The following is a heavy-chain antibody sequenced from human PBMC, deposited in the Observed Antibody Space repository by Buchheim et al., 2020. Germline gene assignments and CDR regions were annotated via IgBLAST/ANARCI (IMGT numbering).Heavy chain of an antibody. CDR1: GGSISDSSYY. D-gene: IGHD3-10*01. J-gene: IGHJ4*02. CDR3: VRHVIFYGSGSRHFDR. CDR2: FYYGGRP. V-gene: IGHV4-39*01. Sequence: QVQLQESGPGLVKPSETLSLTCTVSGGSISDSSYYWGVVLPPPGKGLEWVGSFYYGGRPYFNPTLRNRLTISEDTSNNHFSLRLTSVTAADTAVYYCVRHVIFYGSGSRHFDRWGQGTL.